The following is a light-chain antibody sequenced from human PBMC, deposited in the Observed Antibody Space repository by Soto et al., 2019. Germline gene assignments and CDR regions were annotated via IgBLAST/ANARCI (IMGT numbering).Light chain of an antibody. J-gene: IGKJ1*01. CDR3: QQRSNWPRT. CDR2: GVS. CDR1: QSVSSN. V-gene: IGKV3D-20*02. Sequence: EIVMTQSPATLSVSPGERATLSCRASQSVSSNLAWYQQKPGQSPRLLIYGVSSRATGIPDRFSGSGSGTDFTLTISRLEPEDFAIYYCQQRSNWPRTFGQGTKVDIK.